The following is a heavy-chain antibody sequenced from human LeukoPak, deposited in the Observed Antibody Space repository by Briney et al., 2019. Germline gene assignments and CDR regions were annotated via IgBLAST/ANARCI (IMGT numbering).Heavy chain of an antibody. CDR1: GGSISSSLYY. D-gene: IGHD2-2*01. CDR2: MYFSGTT. CDR3: ARDLGYCSSTSCNYYMDV. J-gene: IGHJ6*03. V-gene: IGHV4-39*07. Sequence: SETLSLTCTVSGGSISSSLYYWGWVRQPPGKGLEWIGSMYFSGTTYYNPSLKSRVTISIDTSKNQFSLNLRSVTAANTAVFYCARDLGYCSSTSCNYYMDVWGKGTTVTVSS.